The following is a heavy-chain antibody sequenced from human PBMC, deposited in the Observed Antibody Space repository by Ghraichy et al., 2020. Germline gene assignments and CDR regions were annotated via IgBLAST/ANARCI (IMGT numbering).Heavy chain of an antibody. V-gene: IGHV1-8*01. J-gene: IGHJ4*02. CDR1: GYTFTSYD. CDR2: MNPNSGNT. D-gene: IGHD6-19*01. CDR3: ARLRRQWLADY. Sequence: FSCKASGYTFTSYDINWVRQATGQGLEWMGWMNPNSGNTGYAQKFQGRVTMTRNTSISTAYMELSSLRSEDTAVYYCARLRRQWLADYWGQGTLVTVSS.